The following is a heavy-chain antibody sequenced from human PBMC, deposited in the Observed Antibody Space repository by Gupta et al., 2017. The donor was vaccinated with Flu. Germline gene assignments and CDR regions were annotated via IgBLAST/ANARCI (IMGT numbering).Heavy chain of an antibody. CDR2: ISGSGGST. J-gene: IGHJ4*02. CDR1: GFTFSSYA. Sequence: EVQLLESGGGLVQPGGSLRLSCAASGFTFSSYAMSWVRQAPGKGLEWVSAISGSGGSTYYADSVKGRFTFSRDNSKNTLYLQMNSLRAEDTAVYYCAKAVVGGSYPGKWRHYYFDYWGQGTLVTGSS. D-gene: IGHD1-26*01. V-gene: IGHV3-23*01. CDR3: AKAVVGGSYPGKWRHYYFDY.